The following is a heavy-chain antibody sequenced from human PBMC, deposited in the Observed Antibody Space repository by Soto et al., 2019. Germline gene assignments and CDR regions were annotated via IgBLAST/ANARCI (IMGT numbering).Heavy chain of an antibody. V-gene: IGHV1-18*04. CDR1: GYTFTSYG. J-gene: IGHJ6*02. CDR3: ARTLSDFWSGHTQYGMDV. Sequence: ASVKVSCKASGYTFTSYGISWVRQAPGQGLEWMGWISAYNGNTNCAQKLQGRVTMTTDTSTSTAYMELRSLRSDDTAVYYCARTLSDFWSGHTQYGMDVWGQGTTVTVSS. D-gene: IGHD3-3*01. CDR2: ISAYNGNT.